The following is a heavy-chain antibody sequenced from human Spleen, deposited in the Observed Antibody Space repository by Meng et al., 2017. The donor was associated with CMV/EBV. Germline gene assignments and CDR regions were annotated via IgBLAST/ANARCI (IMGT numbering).Heavy chain of an antibody. D-gene: IGHD3-22*01. CDR1: GGSISSYY. J-gene: IGHJ4*02. V-gene: IGHV4-59*08. CDR2: IYYSGST. CDR3: ARSWAVVVKLDY. Sequence: QVQLQQLGEGLLKPSETLSLPCTVSGGSISSYYWSWIRQPPGKGLEWIGYIYYSGSTNYNPSLKSRVTISVDTSKNQFSLKLSSVTAADTAVYYCARSWAVVVKLDYWGQGTLVTVSS.